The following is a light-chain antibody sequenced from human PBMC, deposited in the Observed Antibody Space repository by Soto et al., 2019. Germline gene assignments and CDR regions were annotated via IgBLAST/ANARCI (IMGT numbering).Light chain of an antibody. V-gene: IGKV1-8*01. CDR2: AAF. J-gene: IGKJ1*01. CDR3: QQYSSYPWT. CDR1: QGISSY. Sequence: AIRVTQSPSAFSASTGDRVTITCRASQGISSYLAWSQQKLGKAPKLLIYAAFTLQSGVPSRFSGSGSGTDFTLTISCLQSEDFGTYYCQQYSSYPWTFGQGTKVAIK.